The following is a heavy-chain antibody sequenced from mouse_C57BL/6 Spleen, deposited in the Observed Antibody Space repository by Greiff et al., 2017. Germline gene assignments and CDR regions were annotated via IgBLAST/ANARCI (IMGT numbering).Heavy chain of an antibody. V-gene: IGHV1-52*01. J-gene: IGHJ2*01. CDR2: IDTSDSET. CDR3: AREGDYGILDY. Sequence: QVQLQQPGAELVRPGSSVKLSCKASGYTFTSYWMQWVKQRPIQGLEWIGNIDTSDSETHYNQKCKDKATLTVDKSSSTTYMQLRSLTAEDSAIYYCAREGDYGILDYWGQGTTLTVSS. D-gene: IGHD2-1*01. CDR1: GYTFTSYW.